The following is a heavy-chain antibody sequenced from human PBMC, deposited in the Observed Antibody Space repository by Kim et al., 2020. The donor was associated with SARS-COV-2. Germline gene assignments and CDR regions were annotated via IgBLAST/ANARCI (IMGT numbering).Heavy chain of an antibody. J-gene: IGHJ6*02. CDR1: GFTFSSYW. CDR2: IKQDGREK. D-gene: IGHD3-10*02. Sequence: GGSLRLSCAASGFTFSSYWMSWVRQAPGKGLEWVANIKQDGREKYYVDSVKGRFTISRDNAKNSLYLQMNSLRAEDTAVYYCARGRRRITMFCRPNVDYSAIDVWGQGTTVTVSS. CDR3: ARGRRRITMFCRPNVDYSAIDV. V-gene: IGHV3-7*03.